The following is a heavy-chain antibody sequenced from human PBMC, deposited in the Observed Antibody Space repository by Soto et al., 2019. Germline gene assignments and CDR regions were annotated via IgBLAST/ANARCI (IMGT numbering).Heavy chain of an antibody. CDR2: IYSGGNS. V-gene: IGHV3-53*05. J-gene: IGHJ4*02. Sequence: GGSLRLSCTTSGFTVSSSHMSWVRQAPGKGLDWVSVIYSGGNSYYAVSVQGRFTISRDNSKNTVYLQMNSLRAEDTAVYYCAKDPNIAAPGTYWTHWGQGTLVTVSS. D-gene: IGHD6-13*01. CDR3: AKDPNIAAPGTYWTH. CDR1: GFTVSSSH.